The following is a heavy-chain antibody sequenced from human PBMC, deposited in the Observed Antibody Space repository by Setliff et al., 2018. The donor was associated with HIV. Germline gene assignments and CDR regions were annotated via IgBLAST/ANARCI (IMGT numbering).Heavy chain of an antibody. CDR2: GYYSGIT. V-gene: IGHV4-59*08. CDR3: ARSSRGSLRDLDY. CDR1: GGSISNYY. Sequence: ETLSLTCTVSGGSISNYYWSWIRQPPGKGLEWIGGGYYSGITHYDPSLKSRVSISVDASKNQFSLRLNSVTVADTAVYFCARSSRGSLRDLDYWGPGTLVTVSS. D-gene: IGHD2-21*02. J-gene: IGHJ4*02.